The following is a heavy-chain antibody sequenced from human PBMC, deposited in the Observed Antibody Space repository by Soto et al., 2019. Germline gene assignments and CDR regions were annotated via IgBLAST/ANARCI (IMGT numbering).Heavy chain of an antibody. CDR1: GYSFTSYW. D-gene: IGHD3-3*01. Sequence: PGESLKISCKGSGYSFTSYWIGWVRQMPGKGLEWMGIIYPGDSDTRYSPSFQGQVTISADKSISTAYLQWSSLKASDTAMYYCERKGNSAFWRGLKTDWFDTWGQGTLVTVSS. CDR2: IYPGDSDT. J-gene: IGHJ5*02. CDR3: ERKGNSAFWRGLKTDWFDT. V-gene: IGHV5-51*01.